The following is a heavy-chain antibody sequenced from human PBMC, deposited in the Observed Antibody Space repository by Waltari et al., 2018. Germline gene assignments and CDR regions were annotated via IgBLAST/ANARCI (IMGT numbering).Heavy chain of an antibody. V-gene: IGHV4-38-2*02. D-gene: IGHD3-22*01. CDR3: ARDPGGYYDSSAFDI. J-gene: IGHJ3*02. CDR2: IYHSGST. Sequence: QVQLQESGPGLVKPSETLSLTCTVSGYSISSGYYWGWIRQPPGKGLEWIGSIYHSGSTYYNPSLKSRVTISVDTSKNQFSLKLSSVTAADTAVYYCARDPGGYYDSSAFDIWGQGTMVTVSS. CDR1: GYSISSGYY.